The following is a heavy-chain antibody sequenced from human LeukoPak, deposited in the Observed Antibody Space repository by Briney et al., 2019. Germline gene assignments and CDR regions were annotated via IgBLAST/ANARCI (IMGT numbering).Heavy chain of an antibody. Sequence: GGSLTLSCAASGFTFDDYAMHWVRQAPGKGLEWVSLISGDGGSTYYADSVKGRFTISRDNSKNSLYLQMNSLRTEDTALYYCAKDLYCSGGSCYDGVDYWGQGTLVTVSS. CDR2: ISGDGGST. V-gene: IGHV3-43*02. CDR3: AKDLYCSGGSCYDGVDY. J-gene: IGHJ4*02. CDR1: GFTFDDYA. D-gene: IGHD2-15*01.